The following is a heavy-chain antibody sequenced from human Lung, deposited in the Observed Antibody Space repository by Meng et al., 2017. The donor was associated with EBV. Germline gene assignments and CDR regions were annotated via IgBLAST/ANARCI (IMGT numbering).Heavy chain of an antibody. CDR3: ASSRPLAGNWNYHY. D-gene: IGHD1-7*01. J-gene: IGHJ4*02. Sequence: VQLHQSCPGLGQPSQTPSLTCVISGDSFSSSSAAWTWIRQSPSRGLEWLGRTYYRSKWYNDYAVSVKSRITINPDTSKNQFSLQLNSVTPEDTAVYYCASSRPLAGNWNYHYWGQGTLVTVFS. CDR1: GDSFSSSSAA. CDR2: TYYRSKWYN. V-gene: IGHV6-1*01.